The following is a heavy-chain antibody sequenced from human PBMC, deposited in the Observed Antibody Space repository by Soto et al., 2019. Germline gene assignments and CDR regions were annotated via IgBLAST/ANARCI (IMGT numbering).Heavy chain of an antibody. CDR1: GGTFSSYA. D-gene: IGHD6-13*01. Sequence: QVQLVQSGAEVKKPGSSVKVSCKASGGTFSSYAISWVRQAPGQGLDWMGGIIPICGTPNYAQKFQGRVTITADESTSTADMELSSLRAEDTAVYYCAAGSRSWYLQNWFDPWGQGTLVTVSS. V-gene: IGHV1-69*01. J-gene: IGHJ5*02. CDR2: IIPICGTP. CDR3: AAGSRSWYLQNWFDP.